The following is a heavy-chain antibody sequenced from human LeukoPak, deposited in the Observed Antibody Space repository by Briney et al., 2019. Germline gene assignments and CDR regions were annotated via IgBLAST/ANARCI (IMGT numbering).Heavy chain of an antibody. J-gene: IGHJ4*02. Sequence: GESLKISCKGSEYLFTSYWIGWVRQMPGKGLEWMGIIYPGDSDTRYSPSFQGQVTISADKSISTAYLQWSSLKASDTAMYYCARLLGPMIARGYFDYWGQGTLVTVSS. CDR2: IYPGDSDT. D-gene: IGHD3-22*01. V-gene: IGHV5-51*01. CDR3: ARLLGPMIARGYFDY. CDR1: EYLFTSYW.